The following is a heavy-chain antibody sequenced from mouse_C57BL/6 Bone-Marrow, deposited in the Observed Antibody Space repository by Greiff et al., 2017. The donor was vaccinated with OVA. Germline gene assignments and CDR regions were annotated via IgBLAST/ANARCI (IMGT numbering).Heavy chain of an antibody. CDR3: TIRQLRLRGYYWYFDV. Sequence: EVKVEESGGGLVQPGGSMKLSCAASGFTFSDAWMDWVRQSPEKGLEWVAEIRNKANNHATYYAESVKGRFTISRDDSKSSVYLQMNSLRAEDTGIYYCTIRQLRLRGYYWYFDVWGTGTTVTVSS. J-gene: IGHJ1*03. CDR2: IRNKANNHAT. D-gene: IGHD3-2*02. CDR1: GFTFSDAW. V-gene: IGHV6-6*01.